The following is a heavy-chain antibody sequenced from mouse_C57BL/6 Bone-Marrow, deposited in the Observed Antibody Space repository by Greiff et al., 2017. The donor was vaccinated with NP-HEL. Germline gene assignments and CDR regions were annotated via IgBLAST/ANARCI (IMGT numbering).Heavy chain of an antibody. D-gene: IGHD1-1*01. CDR1: GFTFSDYG. Sequence: EVKVEESGGGLVKPGGSLKLSCAASGFTFSDYGMHWVRQAPEKGLEWVAYISSGSSTIYYADTVKGRFTISRDNAKNTLFLQMTSLRSEDTAMYYCATGSSLDWFAYWGQGTLVTVSA. CDR3: ATGSSLDWFAY. J-gene: IGHJ3*01. CDR2: ISSGSSTI. V-gene: IGHV5-17*01.